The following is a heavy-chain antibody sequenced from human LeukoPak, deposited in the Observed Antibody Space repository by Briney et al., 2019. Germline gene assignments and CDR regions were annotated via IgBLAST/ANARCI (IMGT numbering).Heavy chain of an antibody. CDR2: IIPIFGTA. CDR3: ARAGHVMTTGFDY. D-gene: IGHD4-17*01. CDR1: GGTFSSYA. V-gene: IGHV1-69*05. J-gene: IGHJ4*02. Sequence: GASVKVSCKASGGTFSSYAISWVRQAPGQGLEWMGGIIPIFGTANYAQKFQGRVTITTDESPSTAYMELSSLRSEDTAVYYCARAGHVMTTGFDYWGQGTLVTVSS.